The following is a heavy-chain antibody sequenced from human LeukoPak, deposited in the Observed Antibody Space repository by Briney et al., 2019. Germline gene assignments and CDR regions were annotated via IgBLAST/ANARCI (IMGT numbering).Heavy chain of an antibody. CDR2: IYYTGST. V-gene: IGHV4-59*01. Sequence: SETLSLTCTISGSSISSYYWSWIRQPPGKGLEWIGCIYYTGSTNYNPSLKSRVTISLDTYKNHFSLKLSSVTAADTAVYYCVRSGGGGSGYWGQGTLVTVSS. D-gene: IGHD3-16*01. J-gene: IGHJ4*02. CDR1: GSSISSYY. CDR3: VRSGGGGSGY.